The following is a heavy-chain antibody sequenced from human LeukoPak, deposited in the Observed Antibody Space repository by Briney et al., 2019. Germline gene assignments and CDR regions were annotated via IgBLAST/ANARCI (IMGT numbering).Heavy chain of an antibody. CDR3: ARGSKRDGYNGGLDY. CDR1: GFTFSSYG. J-gene: IGHJ4*02. V-gene: IGHV3-33*01. Sequence: PGGSLRLSCAASGFTFSSYGMHWVHQAPGKGLEWVAVIWYDGSNKYYADSVKGRFTISRDNSKNTLYLQMNSLRAEDTAVYYCARGSKRDGYNGGLDYWGQGTLVTVSS. D-gene: IGHD5-24*01. CDR2: IWYDGSNK.